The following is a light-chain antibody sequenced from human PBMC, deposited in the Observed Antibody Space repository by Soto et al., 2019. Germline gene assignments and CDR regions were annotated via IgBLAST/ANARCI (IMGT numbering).Light chain of an antibody. CDR2: DAS. V-gene: IGKV3-15*01. J-gene: IGKJ2*01. CDR1: QNIRSS. CDR3: QQYDIWPPYT. Sequence: EVVMTQSPASLSASPGERVTLSCRASQNIRSSLAWYQQRPGQAPRLLIYDASTRATGIPPRFSGGGSGTEFTVTISSLQSEDFAICYCQQYDIWPPYTFGQGTKVEF.